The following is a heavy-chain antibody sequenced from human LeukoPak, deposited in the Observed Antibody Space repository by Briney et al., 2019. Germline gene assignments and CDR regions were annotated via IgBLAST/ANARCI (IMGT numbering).Heavy chain of an antibody. CDR1: GGSIRNSY. CDR3: ARGAANIYYYYLDV. Sequence: SETLSPTCTVSGGSIRNSYWSWIRQPAGRGLEWIGRIYSSGSAGYNPSLKSRVTMSVDTSKNQFSLRLDSVTAADTAVYYCARGAANIYYYYLDVWGNGTTVTVSS. D-gene: IGHD2-15*01. CDR2: IYSSGSA. V-gene: IGHV4-4*07. J-gene: IGHJ6*03.